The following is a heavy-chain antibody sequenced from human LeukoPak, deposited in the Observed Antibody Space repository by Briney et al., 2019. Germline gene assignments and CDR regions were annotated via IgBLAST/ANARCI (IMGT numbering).Heavy chain of an antibody. CDR1: GYTFISYA. J-gene: IGHJ5*02. V-gene: IGHV1-3*01. D-gene: IGHD1-1*01. CDR3: ARDITVGTTRFDP. Sequence: ASVKVSCKASGYTFISYAIHWVRQAPGQRLEWMEWIHGGTGNTKYSQKFQGRVTITRDTSANTVYIELSRLRPEDTAVYFCARDITVGTTRFDPWGQGTLVTVSP. CDR2: IHGGTGNT.